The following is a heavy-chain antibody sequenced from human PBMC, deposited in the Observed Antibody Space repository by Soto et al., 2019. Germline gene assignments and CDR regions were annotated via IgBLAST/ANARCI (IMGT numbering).Heavy chain of an antibody. Sequence: PGESLKISCKGSGYSFTSYWIGWVRQMPGKSLEWMGIIYPGDSDTRYSPSFQGQVTISADKSISTAYLQWSSLKASDTAMYYCARLVEGTWPPRYYYYYYMDVWGKGTTVTVSS. CDR2: IYPGDSDT. J-gene: IGHJ6*03. CDR1: GYSFTSYW. D-gene: IGHD1-26*01. CDR3: ARLVEGTWPPRYYYYYYMDV. V-gene: IGHV5-51*01.